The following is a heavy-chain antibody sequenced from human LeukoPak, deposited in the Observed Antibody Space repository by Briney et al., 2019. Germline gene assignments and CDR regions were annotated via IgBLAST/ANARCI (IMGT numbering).Heavy chain of an antibody. CDR2: IYPGDSDT. V-gene: IGHV5-51*01. CDR1: GSSLTSYW. CDR3: ARPRRYYDRDDAFDI. Sequence: GESLKISCKGSGSSLTSYWIGWVRQLPGKGLEWMGIIYPGDSDTRYSPSFQGQVTISADESISTAYLQWSSLKASDTAMYYCARPRRYYDRDDAFDIWGQGTMVTVSS. D-gene: IGHD3-22*01. J-gene: IGHJ3*02.